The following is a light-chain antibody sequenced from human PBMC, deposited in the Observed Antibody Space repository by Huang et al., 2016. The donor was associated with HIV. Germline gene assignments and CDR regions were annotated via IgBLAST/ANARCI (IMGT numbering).Light chain of an antibody. V-gene: IGKV3-15*01. CDR3: QQYNNWPRT. CDR2: GAS. Sequence: EIVMTQSPATLSVSPGQRVTLSCRASQSVNTNLAWYKQTPGQAPRLLMFGASTRATGVPARFSGGGSGTEFTLTISSLQSEDFAVYYCQQYNNWPRTFGQGTKVEIK. J-gene: IGKJ1*01. CDR1: QSVNTN.